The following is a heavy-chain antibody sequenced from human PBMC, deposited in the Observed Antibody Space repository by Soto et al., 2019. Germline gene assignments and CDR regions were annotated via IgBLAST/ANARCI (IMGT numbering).Heavy chain of an antibody. CDR1: EFTFSNYA. Sequence: HPGGSLRLSCAASEFTFSNYAMSWVRQAPGKGLEWVSAIRYGGGTKYYADSVEGRFTISRDNSKNTVYLQMNSLRAEDTAVYYCVRWSHNKVLDPWGQGTLVTVSS. D-gene: IGHD1-1*01. V-gene: IGHV3-23*01. CDR3: VRWSHNKVLDP. J-gene: IGHJ5*02. CDR2: IRYGGGTK.